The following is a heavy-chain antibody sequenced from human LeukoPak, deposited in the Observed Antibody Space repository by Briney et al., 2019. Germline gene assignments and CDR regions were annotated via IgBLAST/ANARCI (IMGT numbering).Heavy chain of an antibody. CDR3: ATRYYYGSSGYSDAFDI. Sequence: SETLSLTCTVSGGSISSGGYYWSWIRQHPGKGLEWIGYIYYSGSTYYNPSLKSRVTISVDTSKNQFSLKLSSVTAADTAVYYCATRYYYGSSGYSDAFDIWGQGTMVTVSS. V-gene: IGHV4-31*03. J-gene: IGHJ3*02. CDR1: GGSISSGGYY. D-gene: IGHD3-22*01. CDR2: IYYSGST.